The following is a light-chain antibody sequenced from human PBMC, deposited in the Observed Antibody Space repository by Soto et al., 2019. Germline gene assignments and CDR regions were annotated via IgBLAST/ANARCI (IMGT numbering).Light chain of an antibody. Sequence: DIQMTQSPSSLSASVGDRVTITCQASPDIGYYLNWYQHKPGKDPKLLIYDAFNLETGVPSGFSGGESGTHFSFTISGLQPDDVATYYCQYSRHLPLFGPGTKVDMK. CDR1: PDIGYY. CDR3: QYSRHLPL. J-gene: IGKJ3*01. CDR2: DAF. V-gene: IGKV1-33*01.